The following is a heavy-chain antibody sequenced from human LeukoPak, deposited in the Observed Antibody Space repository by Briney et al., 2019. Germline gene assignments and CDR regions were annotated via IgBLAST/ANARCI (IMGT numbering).Heavy chain of an antibody. CDR1: GFTFSTLG. D-gene: IGHD6-19*01. V-gene: IGHV3-30*18. CDR2: ISRDGDNK. CDR3: AKDFSTGWTYYYGMDV. Sequence: GGSLRLSCAASGFTFSTLGMHWVRQAPGKGLEWVAVISRDGDNKYFADSVKGRFTISRDNSKNTLYLQMNGLRAEDTAVYYCAKDFSTGWTYYYGMDVWGQGTTVTVSS. J-gene: IGHJ6*02.